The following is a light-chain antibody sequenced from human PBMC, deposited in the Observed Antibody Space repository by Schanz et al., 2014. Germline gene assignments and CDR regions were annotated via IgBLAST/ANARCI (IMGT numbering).Light chain of an antibody. V-gene: IGLV2-14*01. Sequence: QSALTQPASVSGSPGQSITISCTGTSSDVGGYNYVSWYQQHPGKAPKLMIYDVSSRPSGISNRFSASKSGNTASLTISGLQAEDEADYYCSSFTSTNTWVFGGGTKLTVL. CDR3: SSFTSTNTWV. J-gene: IGLJ3*02. CDR2: DVS. CDR1: SSDVGGYNY.